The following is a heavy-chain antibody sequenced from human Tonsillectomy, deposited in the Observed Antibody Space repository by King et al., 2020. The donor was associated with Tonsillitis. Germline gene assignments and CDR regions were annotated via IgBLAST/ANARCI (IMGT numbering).Heavy chain of an antibody. CDR3: ARVLGNYYDSSGYYPFDY. CDR2: IYYSGST. V-gene: IGHV4-59*01. D-gene: IGHD3-22*01. J-gene: IGHJ4*02. Sequence: QVQLQESGPGLVKPSETLSLTCSVSGGSISSYSWSWIRQPPGKGLEWIGYIYYSGSTNYKPSLRSRVTISIDTSKNQFPLKLRSVTAADTAVYYCARVLGNYYDSSGYYPFDYWGQGTLVTVSS. CDR1: GGSISSYS.